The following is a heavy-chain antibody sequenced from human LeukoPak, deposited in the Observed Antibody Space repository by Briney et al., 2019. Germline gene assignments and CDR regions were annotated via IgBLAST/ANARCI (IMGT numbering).Heavy chain of an antibody. D-gene: IGHD3-22*01. CDR2: INHSGST. V-gene: IGHV4-34*01. CDR3: ARDHRYYDSSGEFDY. J-gene: IGHJ4*02. Sequence: SETLSLTCAVYGGSFSGYYWSWIRQPPGKGLEWIGEINHSGSTNYNPSLKSRVTRSVDTSKNQFSLKLSSVTAADTAVYYCARDHRYYDSSGEFDYWGQGTLVTVSS. CDR1: GGSFSGYY.